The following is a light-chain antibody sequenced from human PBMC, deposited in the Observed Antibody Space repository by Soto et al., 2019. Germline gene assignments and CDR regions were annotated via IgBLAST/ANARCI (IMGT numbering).Light chain of an antibody. CDR2: GAS. V-gene: IGKV3-20*01. CDR1: QSVSTNY. Sequence: EIVLTQSPGALYLSPGERATLSCRTSQSVSTNYLAWYQEKPGQAPRLLIYGASSRATGIPDRFSGSGSGTDFTLTISRLEPEDFAVYYCQHYGSSPPTWTFGQGTKVEIK. J-gene: IGKJ1*01. CDR3: QHYGSSPPTWT.